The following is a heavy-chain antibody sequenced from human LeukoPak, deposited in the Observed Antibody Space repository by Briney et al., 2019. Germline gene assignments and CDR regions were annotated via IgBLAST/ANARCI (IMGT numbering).Heavy chain of an antibody. D-gene: IGHD6-19*01. CDR3: ARDSQWLVQQEYFQH. CDR1: GFTFSSYA. Sequence: GRSLRLSCAAPGFTFSSYAMHWVRQAPGKGLEWVAVISYDGSNKYYADSVKGRFTISRDNSKNTLYLQMNSLRAEDTAVYYCARDSQWLVQQEYFQHWGQGTLVTVSS. V-gene: IGHV3-30-3*01. CDR2: ISYDGSNK. J-gene: IGHJ1*01.